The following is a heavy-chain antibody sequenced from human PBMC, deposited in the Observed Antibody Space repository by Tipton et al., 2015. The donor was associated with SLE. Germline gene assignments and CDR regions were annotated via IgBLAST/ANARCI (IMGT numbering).Heavy chain of an antibody. CDR1: GGSIGSGDYF. Sequence: TLSLTCTVSGGSIGSGDYFWSWIRQPPGKGLEWIGYIYYSGSTYYNPSLKSRVTISVDTSKNQFSLKLSSVTAADTAVYYCARARGSSTSCYGPYYYYMDVWGKGTTVTVSS. D-gene: IGHD2-2*01. CDR2: IYYSGST. J-gene: IGHJ6*03. CDR3: ARARGSSTSCYGPYYYYMDV. V-gene: IGHV4-30-4*01.